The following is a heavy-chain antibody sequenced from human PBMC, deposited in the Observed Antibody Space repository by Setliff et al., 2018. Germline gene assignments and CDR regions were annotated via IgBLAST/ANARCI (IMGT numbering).Heavy chain of an antibody. CDR2: LHTSGST. CDR3: ARDNTIVGATDY. CDR1: GGSISSGSYY. J-gene: IGHJ4*02. V-gene: IGHV4-61*02. Sequence: LSLTCTVSGGSISSGSYYWSWIRQPAGKGLEWVGRLHTSGSTNYNPSLKGRVTISVDTSKNQFSLNLSSVTAADTAVYSCARDNTIVGATDYWGQGTLVTVSS. D-gene: IGHD1-26*01.